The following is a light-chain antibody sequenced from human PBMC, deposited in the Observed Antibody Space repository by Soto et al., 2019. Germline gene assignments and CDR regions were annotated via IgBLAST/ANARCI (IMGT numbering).Light chain of an antibody. Sequence: QSVLTQPPSASGTPGQRVTISCSGSSSNIGSNHIYWYQQLPGEAPKLLIYRSNERPSGVPDRFSVSKSGTSASLAISGLQSEDEADYYCAAWDYTLRGPVFGGGTQLTVL. CDR3: AAWDYTLRGPV. J-gene: IGLJ7*01. CDR2: RSN. V-gene: IGLV1-47*01. CDR1: SSNIGSNH.